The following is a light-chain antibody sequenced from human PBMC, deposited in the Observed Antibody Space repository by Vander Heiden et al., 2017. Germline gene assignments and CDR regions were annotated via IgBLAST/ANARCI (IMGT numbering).Light chain of an antibody. CDR1: SSDVGGYTN. CDR3: SSYTSSSTRV. J-gene: IGLJ3*02. Sequence: SALTQPASVSGSPGQPIPISCTGTSSDVGGYTNVSWYQQHPGKPPNLMIYEVSNRPSGVSNRFSGSKSGNTASLTISGLQAEDEADYYCSSYTSSSTRVFGGGTKLTGL. V-gene: IGLV2-14*01. CDR2: EVS.